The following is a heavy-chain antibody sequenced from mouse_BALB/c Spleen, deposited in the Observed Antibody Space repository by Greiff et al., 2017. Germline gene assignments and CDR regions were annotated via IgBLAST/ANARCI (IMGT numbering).Heavy chain of an antibody. V-gene: IGHV2-9*02. CDR3: ARDGGLRSYFDY. CDR2: IWAGGST. Sequence: QVQLKESGPGLVAPSQSLSITCTVSGFSLTSYGVHWVRQPPGKGLEWLGVIWAGGSTNYNSALMSRLSISKDNSKSQVFLKMNSLQTDDTAMYYCARDGGLRSYFDYWGQGTTLTVSS. D-gene: IGHD3-1*01. J-gene: IGHJ2*01. CDR1: GFSLTSYG.